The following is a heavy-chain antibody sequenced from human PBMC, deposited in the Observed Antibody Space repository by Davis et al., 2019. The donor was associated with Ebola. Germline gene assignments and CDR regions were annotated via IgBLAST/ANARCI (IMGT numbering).Heavy chain of an antibody. CDR2: ISSSSSYI. Sequence: GESLKISCAASGFTFSSYSMNWVRQAPGKGLEWVSSISSSSSYIYYADSVKGRFTISRDNAKNSLYLQMNSLRAEDTAVYYCARVDAGELSLVRDAFDIWGQGTMVTVSS. CDR3: ARVDAGELSLVRDAFDI. D-gene: IGHD3-16*02. V-gene: IGHV3-21*01. J-gene: IGHJ3*02. CDR1: GFTFSSYS.